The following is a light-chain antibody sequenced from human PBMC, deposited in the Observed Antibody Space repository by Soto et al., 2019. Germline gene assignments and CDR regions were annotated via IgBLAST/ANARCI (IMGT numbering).Light chain of an antibody. CDR2: DAT. CDR1: QSISGS. V-gene: IGKV1-33*01. CDR3: HQYDSLPPT. Sequence: DIQMTQSPSSLSASVRDRVTITCRASQSISGSLNWYQQKPGKAPKLLIFDATNLETGVPSRFSGGGSRTHFSFTISSLQPEDFATYYCHQYDSLPPTFGQGTRLEIK. J-gene: IGKJ5*01.